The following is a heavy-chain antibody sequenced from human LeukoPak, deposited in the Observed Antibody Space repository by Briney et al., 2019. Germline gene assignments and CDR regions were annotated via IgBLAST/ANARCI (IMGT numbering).Heavy chain of an antibody. CDR3: ARSRIVGALRAFDI. D-gene: IGHD1-26*01. V-gene: IGHV4-59*01. J-gene: IGHJ3*02. CDR2: IYYSGST. CDR1: GGSISSYY. Sequence: SETLSLTCTVSGGSISSYYWSWIRQPPGKGLEWIGYIYYSGSTKYNASLKSRVTISVDTSKNQFSLKLSSVTAADTAVYYRARSRIVGALRAFDIWGQGTMVTVSS.